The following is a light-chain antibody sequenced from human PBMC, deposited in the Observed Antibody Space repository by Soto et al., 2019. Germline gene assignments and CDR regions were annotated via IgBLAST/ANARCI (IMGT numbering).Light chain of an antibody. CDR3: QQRSNWPYT. J-gene: IGKJ2*01. V-gene: IGKV3-11*01. CDR1: QSVSGS. Sequence: EIVLTQSPATLSLSPGERATLSCRASQSVSGSLAWYQQKLGQAPRLLIYDASNRATGIPARFSGSGSGTVFTLTISSLEPEDFAVYYCQQRSNWPYTFGQGTKLEIK. CDR2: DAS.